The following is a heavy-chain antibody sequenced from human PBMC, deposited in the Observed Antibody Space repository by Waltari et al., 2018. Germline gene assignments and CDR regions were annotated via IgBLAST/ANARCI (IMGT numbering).Heavy chain of an antibody. CDR2: INAGNGNT. D-gene: IGHD6-19*01. CDR3: ARLGSSGWDYFDY. V-gene: IGHV1-3*01. Sequence: QVQLVQSGAEVKKPGASVKVSCKASGYTFTSYAMHWVRQAPGQRLEWMGWINAGNGNTKYSQKFQGRVTITRDTSASTAYMELSSLRSEDTAVYYCARLGSSGWDYFDYWGQGTLVTGSS. J-gene: IGHJ4*02. CDR1: GYTFTSYA.